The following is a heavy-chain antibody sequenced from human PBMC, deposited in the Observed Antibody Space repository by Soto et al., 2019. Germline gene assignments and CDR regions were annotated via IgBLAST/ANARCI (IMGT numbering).Heavy chain of an antibody. V-gene: IGHV4-59*01. CDR3: ARDLELHGLDY. Sequence: PSETLSLTCTVSGGSISSYYWSWIRQPPGKGLEWIGYIYYSGSTNYNPSLKSRVTISVDTSKNQFSLKLSSVTAADTAVYYCARDLELHGLDYWGQGTLVTVSS. D-gene: IGHD1-1*01. J-gene: IGHJ4*02. CDR2: IYYSGST. CDR1: GGSISSYY.